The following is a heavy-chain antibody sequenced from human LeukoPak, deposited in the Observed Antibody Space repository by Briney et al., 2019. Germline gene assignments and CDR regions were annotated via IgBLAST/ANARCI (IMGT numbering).Heavy chain of an antibody. D-gene: IGHD6-19*01. CDR2: IYYSGST. CDR3: ARDSYSSGWSVDY. V-gene: IGHV4-59*01. CDR1: GGSISSYY. J-gene: IGHJ4*02. Sequence: SETLSLTCTVSGGSISSYYWSWIRQPPGKGLEWIGYIYYSGSTNYNPSLKSRVTISVDTSKNQFSLKLSSVTAADTAVYYCARDSYSSGWSVDYWGQGTLVTVSS.